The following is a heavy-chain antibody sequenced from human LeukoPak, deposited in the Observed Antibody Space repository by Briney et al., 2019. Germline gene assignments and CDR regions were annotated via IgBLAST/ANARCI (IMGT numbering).Heavy chain of an antibody. CDR1: GGTFSSYA. V-gene: IGHV1-69*04. CDR3: ARDGGNANFDY. J-gene: IGHJ4*02. CDR2: IIPILGIA. Sequence: GASVKVSCKASGGTFSSYAISWVRQAPGQGLEWVGRIIPILGIANYAQKFQGRVTITADKSTSTAYMELSSLRSEDTAVYYCARDGGNANFDYWGQGTLVTVSS.